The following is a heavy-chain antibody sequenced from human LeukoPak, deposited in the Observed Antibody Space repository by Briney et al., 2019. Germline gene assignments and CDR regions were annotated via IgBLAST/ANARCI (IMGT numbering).Heavy chain of an antibody. J-gene: IGHJ4*02. CDR2: INPNSGGT. CDR1: GYTFTSYG. Sequence: GASVKVSCKASGYTFTSYGISWVRQAPGQGLEWMGWINPNSGGTNYAQKFQGRVTMTRDTSISTAYMELSGLRFDDTAVYYCARAEDYYDTSGYYRIDHWGQGTLVTVSS. CDR3: ARAEDYYDTSGYYRIDH. V-gene: IGHV1-2*02. D-gene: IGHD3-22*01.